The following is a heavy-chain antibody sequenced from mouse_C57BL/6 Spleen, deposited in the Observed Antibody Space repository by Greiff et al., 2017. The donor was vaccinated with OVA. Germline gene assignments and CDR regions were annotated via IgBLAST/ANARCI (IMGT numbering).Heavy chain of an antibody. CDR1: GYSITSGYY. CDR3: ARADYGSSYYFDY. J-gene: IGHJ2*01. D-gene: IGHD1-1*01. Sequence: EVQLLESGPGLVKPSQSLSLTCSVTGYSITSGYYWNWIRQFPGNKLEWMGYISYDGSNNYNPSLKNRISITRDTSKNQFFLKLNSVTTEDTATYYCARADYGSSYYFDYWGQGTTLTVSS. V-gene: IGHV3-6*01. CDR2: ISYDGSN.